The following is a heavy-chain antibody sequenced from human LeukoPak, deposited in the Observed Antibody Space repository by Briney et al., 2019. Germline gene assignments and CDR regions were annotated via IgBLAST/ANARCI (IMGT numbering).Heavy chain of an antibody. CDR1: GYTFTSYD. CDR2: MNPNSGNT. V-gene: IGHV1-8*03. CDR3: ATSYSYGVYNWFDP. Sequence: ASVKVSCKASGYTFTSYDINWVRQATGQGLEWMGWMNPNSGNTGYAQKFQGRVTITRNTSISTAYMELSSLRSEDTAVYYCATSYSYGVYNWFDPWGQGTLVTVSS. D-gene: IGHD5-18*01. J-gene: IGHJ5*02.